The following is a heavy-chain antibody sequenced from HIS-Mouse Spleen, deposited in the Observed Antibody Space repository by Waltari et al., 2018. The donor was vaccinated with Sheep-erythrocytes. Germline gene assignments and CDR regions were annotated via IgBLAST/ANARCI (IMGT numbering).Heavy chain of an antibody. J-gene: IGHJ4*02. Sequence: QVQLQQWGAGLLTPSQTLSLTGAVYVGSVSGYYWSWVRQPPGKGLEWIGEINHSGSTNYNPSLKSRVTISVDTSKNQFSLKLSSVTAADTAVHYCARGGRRTGFDYWGQGTLVTVSS. CDR3: ARGGRRTGFDY. CDR1: VGSVSGYY. CDR2: INHSGST. V-gene: IGHV4-34*01. D-gene: IGHD3-9*01.